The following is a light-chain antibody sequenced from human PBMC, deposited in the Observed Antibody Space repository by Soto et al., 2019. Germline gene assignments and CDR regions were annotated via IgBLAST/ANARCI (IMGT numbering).Light chain of an antibody. J-gene: IGLJ1*01. CDR1: SSDVGGYNF. Sequence: QSALTQPASVSGSPVQSITISCTGTSSDVGGYNFVSWYQQHPGKVPKLLIYEVSDRPSGVSNRFSGSKSGNTASLTISGLQAEDEGDYYCSSYTSSSTRVFGTGTKLTVL. CDR3: SSYTSSSTRV. CDR2: EVS. V-gene: IGLV2-14*01.